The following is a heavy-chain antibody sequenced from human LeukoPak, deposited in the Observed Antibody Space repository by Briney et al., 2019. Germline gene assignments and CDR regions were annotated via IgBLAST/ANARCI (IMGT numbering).Heavy chain of an antibody. CDR1: GFTFSSYS. Sequence: GGSLRLSCAASGFTFSSYSMNWVRQAPGKGLEWVSSISSSSSYIYYADSVKGRLTISRDNAKNSLYLQMNSLRAEDTAVYYCARIPQEEGATNYWGQGTLVTVSS. J-gene: IGHJ4*02. CDR3: ARIPQEEGATNY. V-gene: IGHV3-21*01. CDR2: ISSSSSYI. D-gene: IGHD1-26*01.